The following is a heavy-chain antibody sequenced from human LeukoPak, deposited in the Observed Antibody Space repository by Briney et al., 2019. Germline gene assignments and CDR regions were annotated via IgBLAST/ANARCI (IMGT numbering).Heavy chain of an antibody. Sequence: ASVKVSCKASGYTFTSYGISWVRQAPGQGLEWMGWISAYKGNTNYAQKLQGRVTMTTDTSTSTAYMELRSLRSDDTAVYYCARNWLQGDSSGYYLDYWGQGTLVTVSS. V-gene: IGHV1-18*01. CDR3: ARNWLQGDSSGYYLDY. CDR1: GYTFTSYG. D-gene: IGHD3-22*01. CDR2: ISAYKGNT. J-gene: IGHJ4*02.